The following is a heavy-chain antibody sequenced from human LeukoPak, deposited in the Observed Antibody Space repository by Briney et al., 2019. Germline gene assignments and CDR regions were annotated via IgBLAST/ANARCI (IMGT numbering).Heavy chain of an antibody. CDR1: GYTFTSYD. Sequence: GASVKVSCKASGYTFTSYDINWVRQATGQGLEWMGWMNPNSGNTGYAQKLQGRVTMTTDTSTSTAYMELRSLRSDDTAVYYCTRGGYSYGRTFDYWGQGTLVTVSS. CDR3: TRGGYSYGRTFDY. D-gene: IGHD5-18*01. V-gene: IGHV1-8*01. CDR2: MNPNSGNT. J-gene: IGHJ4*02.